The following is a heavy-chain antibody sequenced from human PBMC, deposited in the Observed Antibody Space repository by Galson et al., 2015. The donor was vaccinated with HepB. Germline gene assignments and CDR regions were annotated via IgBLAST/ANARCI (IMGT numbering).Heavy chain of an antibody. D-gene: IGHD3-22*01. J-gene: IGHJ3*02. V-gene: IGHV5-51*01. CDR3: ARQLAYYDSSGYYIQELDAFDI. Sequence: QSGAEVKKPGESLKISCKGSGYSFTSYWIGWVRQMPGKGLEWMGIIYPGDSDTRYSPSFQGQVTISADKSISTAYLQWSSLKASDTAMYYCARQLAYYDSSGYYIQELDAFDIWGQGTMVTVSS. CDR2: IYPGDSDT. CDR1: GYSFTSYW.